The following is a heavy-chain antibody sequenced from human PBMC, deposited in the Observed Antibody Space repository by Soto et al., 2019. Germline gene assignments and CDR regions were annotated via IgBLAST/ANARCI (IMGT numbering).Heavy chain of an antibody. CDR3: ARNQSGTTAGTYYGMDV. V-gene: IGHV3-53*01. D-gene: IGHD1-26*01. CDR1: GFTVSSSY. CDR2: IYSGGNT. Sequence: PVGSLRLSCAASGFTVSSSYVTWVRQAPGKGLEWVSVIYSGGNTYYADSVKGRFTISRDNSKNTLYLQMDSLRAEDTAVYYCARNQSGTTAGTYYGMDVWGQGTTVTVSS. J-gene: IGHJ6*02.